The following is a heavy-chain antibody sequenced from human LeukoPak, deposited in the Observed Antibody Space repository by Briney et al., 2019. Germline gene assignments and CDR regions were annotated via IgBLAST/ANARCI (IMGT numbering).Heavy chain of an antibody. CDR2: IYSGGST. J-gene: IGHJ4*02. CDR1: GFTVSSNY. CDR3: ARSLGRARFDY. Sequence: GGSLRLSCAASGFTVSSNYMSWVRQAPGKGLEWVSVIYSGGSTYYADSVKGRFTISRDNSKNTLYLQVNSLRAEDTAVYYCARSLGRARFDYWGQGTLVTVSS. D-gene: IGHD3-10*01. V-gene: IGHV3-66*02.